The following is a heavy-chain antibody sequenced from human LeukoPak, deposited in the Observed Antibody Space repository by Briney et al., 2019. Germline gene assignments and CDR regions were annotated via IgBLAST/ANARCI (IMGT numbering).Heavy chain of an antibody. J-gene: IGHJ4*02. V-gene: IGHV1-69*13. CDR3: ARAGGTPLWFGELSYFDY. Sequence: SVKVSCKASGGXFSSYAISWVRQAPGQGLEWMGGIIPIFGTANYAQKFQGRVTITADESTSTAYMELSSLRSEDTAVYYCARAGGTPLWFGELSYFDYWGQGTLVTVSS. CDR1: GGXFSSYA. CDR2: IIPIFGTA. D-gene: IGHD3-10*01.